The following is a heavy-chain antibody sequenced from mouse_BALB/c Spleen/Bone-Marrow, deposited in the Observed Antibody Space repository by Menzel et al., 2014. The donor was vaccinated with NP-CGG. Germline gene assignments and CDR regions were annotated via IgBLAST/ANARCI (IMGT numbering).Heavy chain of an antibody. CDR3: ARSRGWYYDV. J-gene: IGHJ1*01. V-gene: IGHV1-87*01. Sequence: QVQLQQSGAGLARPGASVKLSCKASGYTFTSYWMQWIKQRPGQGLEWIGAIYPGDGDTTYTQKFKGKATLTADKSSSTAYMQLSSLASEDSAVYYCARSRGWYYDVWGAGTTVTVS. CDR2: IYPGDGDT. CDR1: GYTFTSYW.